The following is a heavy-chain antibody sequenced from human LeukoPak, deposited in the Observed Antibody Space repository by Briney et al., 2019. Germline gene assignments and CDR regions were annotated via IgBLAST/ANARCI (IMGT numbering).Heavy chain of an antibody. Sequence: PSETLSLTCTVSGGSISSGGYYWSWIRQPPGKGLEWIGYIYHSGSTYYNPSLKSRVTISVDRSKNQFSLKLSSVTAADTAVYYCARDPSIAARGDGVDYWGQGTLVTVSS. V-gene: IGHV4-30-2*01. CDR1: GGSISSGGYY. CDR2: IYHSGST. J-gene: IGHJ4*02. CDR3: ARDPSIAARGDGVDY. D-gene: IGHD6-6*01.